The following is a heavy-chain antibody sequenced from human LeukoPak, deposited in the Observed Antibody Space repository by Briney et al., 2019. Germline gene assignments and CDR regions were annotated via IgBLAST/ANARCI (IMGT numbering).Heavy chain of an antibody. V-gene: IGHV5-51*01. Sequence: GESLKISCKGSGYSFTTYWIGWVRQMPGKGLEWMGIIYPGDSDTRYSPSFQGQVTISADKSTNTACLQWSSLKASDTAIYYCARRPQLRSELDYWGQGTLVTVSS. J-gene: IGHJ4*02. CDR1: GYSFTTYW. CDR3: ARRPQLRSELDY. D-gene: IGHD1-7*01. CDR2: IYPGDSDT.